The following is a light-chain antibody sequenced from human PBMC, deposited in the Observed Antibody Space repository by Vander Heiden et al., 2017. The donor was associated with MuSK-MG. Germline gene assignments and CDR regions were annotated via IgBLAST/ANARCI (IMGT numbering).Light chain of an antibody. CDR2: GAS. J-gene: IGKJ5*01. Sequence: EIVMTQSPATLSVSPGERATLSCRASQSVSSNLAWYQQKPGQAPRLLIYGASTRATGIPARFSGSGSGTEFTLTISSLQSEDFAVYCCQQYNNWPPLTFGQGTRLXIK. CDR3: QQYNNWPPLT. V-gene: IGKV3-15*01. CDR1: QSVSSN.